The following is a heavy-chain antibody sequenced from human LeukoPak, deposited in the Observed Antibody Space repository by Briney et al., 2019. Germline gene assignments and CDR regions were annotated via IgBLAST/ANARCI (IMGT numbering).Heavy chain of an antibody. Sequence: PSQTLSLTCAVYGGSFSGYYWSWIRQPPGKGLEWIGEINHSGSTNYNPSLKSRVTISVDTSKNQFSLKLSSVTAADTAVYYCARLRCSSTSCYVSYYYYYMDVWGKGTTVTISS. V-gene: IGHV4-34*01. CDR2: INHSGST. D-gene: IGHD2-2*01. J-gene: IGHJ6*03. CDR1: GGSFSGYY. CDR3: ARLRCSSTSCYVSYYYYYMDV.